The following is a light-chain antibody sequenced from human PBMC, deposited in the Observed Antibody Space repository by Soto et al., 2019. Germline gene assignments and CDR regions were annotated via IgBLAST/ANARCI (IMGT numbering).Light chain of an antibody. CDR3: EQYGSSPYI. CDR2: GAS. CDR1: QSVSGNS. Sequence: EIVVTQSPVTLSLSPGERATLSCRASQSVSGNSLAWYQQRPGQAPRLLIYGASSRATGTPDRFSGSGSGTDFSLIISRLEPEDFAVYYCEQYGSSPYIFGPGTKVDSK. J-gene: IGKJ3*01. V-gene: IGKV3-20*01.